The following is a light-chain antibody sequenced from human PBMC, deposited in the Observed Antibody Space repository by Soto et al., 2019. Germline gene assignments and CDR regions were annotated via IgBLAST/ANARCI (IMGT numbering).Light chain of an antibody. CDR3: QQYGSSPLIT. Sequence: EIVLTQSPGTLSLSPGERATLSCRASQSVXSXXXAWYQQKPGQAPRLLIYGASSRATGIPDRFSGSGSGTXFXXXXSRXXPEDFAVYYCQQYGSSPLITFGQGTRLEIK. CDR2: GAS. CDR1: QSVXSXX. J-gene: IGKJ5*01. V-gene: IGKV3-20*01.